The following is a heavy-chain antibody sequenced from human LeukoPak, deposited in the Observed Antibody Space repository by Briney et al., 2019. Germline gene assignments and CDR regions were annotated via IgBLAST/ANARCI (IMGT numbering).Heavy chain of an antibody. CDR2: IYHSGST. V-gene: IGHV4-4*02. J-gene: IGHJ4*02. Sequence: PGGSLRLSCEGSAFIFSGHWMNWVRQTPGKGLEWIGEIYHSGSTNYNPSLKSRVTISVDKSKNQFSLKLTSVTAADTAVYYCARGRYWGQGTLVTVSS. CDR3: ARGRY. CDR1: AFIFSGHW.